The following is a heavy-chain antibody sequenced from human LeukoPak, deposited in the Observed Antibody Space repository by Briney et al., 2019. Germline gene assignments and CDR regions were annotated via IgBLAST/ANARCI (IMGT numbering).Heavy chain of an antibody. CDR1: GFTFSSYA. D-gene: IGHD2-15*01. Sequence: GGSLRLSCAASGFTFSSYAMSWVRQAPGKGLECVSGISVSGGSTCYADSVKGRFTISRDNSKNTLYLQMNSLRADDTAVYYCAKADFCRGGTCYDFDYWGQGTLVTVSS. CDR3: AKADFCRGGTCYDFDY. J-gene: IGHJ4*02. V-gene: IGHV3-23*01. CDR2: ISVSGGST.